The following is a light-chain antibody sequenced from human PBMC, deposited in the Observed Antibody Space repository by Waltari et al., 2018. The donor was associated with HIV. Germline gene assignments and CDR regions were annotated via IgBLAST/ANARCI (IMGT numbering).Light chain of an antibody. CDR3: QQYGTSPYT. CDR1: RSVSSNS. V-gene: IGKV3-20*01. CDR2: AAS. J-gene: IGKJ2*01. Sequence: DNVLTQSPGTLSLSPGERATLSCRASRSVSSNSLTWYQQRPGQAPRLLLYAASTRATAIPDRFSGSGSGTDFTLTISRLEPEDFAVYYCQQYGTSPYTFGQGTKVEI.